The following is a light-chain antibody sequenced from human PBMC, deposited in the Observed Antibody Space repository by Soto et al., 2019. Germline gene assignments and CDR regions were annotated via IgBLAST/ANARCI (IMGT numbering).Light chain of an antibody. Sequence: QSVLTQPPSASGTPGQRVTFSCSGSSSNVGSNTVHWYQQLPGTAPKLLIYTNTQRPSGVPDRFSGSKSGTSASLAISGLQSEDEADYFCSAWDDSLNGVLFGGGTKLTVL. CDR1: SSNVGSNT. CDR2: TNT. CDR3: SAWDDSLNGVL. V-gene: IGLV1-44*01. J-gene: IGLJ2*01.